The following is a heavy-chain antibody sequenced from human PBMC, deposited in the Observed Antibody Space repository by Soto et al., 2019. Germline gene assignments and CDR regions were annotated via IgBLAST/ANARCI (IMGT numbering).Heavy chain of an antibody. CDR1: GYTFTSYD. V-gene: IGHV1-8*01. D-gene: IGHD2-15*01. J-gene: IGHJ4*02. CDR3: ARARYCSGGSCYSAAAPEEIDLSFDY. Sequence: QVQLVQSGAEVKKPGASVKVSCNASGYTFTSYDINWVRQATGQGLEWMGWMNPNSGNTGYAQKFQGRVTMTRNTSISTAYMELSSLRSEDTAVYYCARARYCSGGSCYSAAAPEEIDLSFDYWGQGTLVTVSS. CDR2: MNPNSGNT.